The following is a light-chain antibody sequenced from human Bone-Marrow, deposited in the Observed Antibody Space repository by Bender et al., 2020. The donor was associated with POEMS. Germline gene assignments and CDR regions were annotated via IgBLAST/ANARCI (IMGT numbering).Light chain of an antibody. J-gene: IGLJ1*01. CDR2: GVS. CDR1: SSDVGGYNS. CDR3: SSLTTSSTFV. V-gene: IGLV2-14*03. Sequence: QSVLTQPASVSGSPGQSITISCTATSSDVGGYNSVSWYQHHPGEAPKLMIYGVSNRPSGISSRFSGSKSGNTASLTISGLQDEDEADYFCSSLTTSSTFVFGTGTKVTVL.